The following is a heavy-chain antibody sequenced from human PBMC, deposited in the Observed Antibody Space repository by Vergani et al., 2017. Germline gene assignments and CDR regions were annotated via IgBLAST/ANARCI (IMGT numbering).Heavy chain of an antibody. D-gene: IGHD5-12*01. J-gene: IGHJ4*02. CDR2: VSGSSATP. V-gene: IGHV3-23*01. Sequence: VQLLESGGGLVQPGGSLRLSCEVSGFSFPGSAMSWVRQAPGQGLVWVSSVSGSSATPYYADSVKGRFIISRDNSKNTLHLQMNSLRADDTAVYYCTRGSRGYTGYFFDYWGQGTLVTVSS. CDR3: TRGSRGYTGYFFDY. CDR1: GFSFPGSA.